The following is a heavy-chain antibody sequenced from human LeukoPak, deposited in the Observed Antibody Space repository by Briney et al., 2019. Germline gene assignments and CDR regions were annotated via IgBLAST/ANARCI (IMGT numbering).Heavy chain of an antibody. CDR2: ISSSSRYI. Sequence: PGGSLRLSCAASGFTFSSYSMNWVRQAPGKGLEWVSSISSSSRYIYYADSVKGRFTISRDNAKNSLYLQMNSLRAEDTALYYCAKDGLPPWDPRYYYYMDVWGKGTTVTVSS. J-gene: IGHJ6*03. D-gene: IGHD1-26*01. CDR1: GFTFSSYS. V-gene: IGHV3-21*04. CDR3: AKDGLPPWDPRYYYYMDV.